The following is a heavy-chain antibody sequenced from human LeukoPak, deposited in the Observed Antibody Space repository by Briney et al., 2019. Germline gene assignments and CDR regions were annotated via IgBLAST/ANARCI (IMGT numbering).Heavy chain of an antibody. CDR3: AREPIIPGVITGDDAFDM. Sequence: ASVKVSCKAPGYTFIDFYIHWVRQAPGQGLEWMGGINPDSGDTKYAQNFRGRVTMTRDTSISTAYMELSGLRSDDTAVYYCAREPIIPGVITGDDAFDMWGQGTMVTVSS. CDR1: GYTFIDFY. J-gene: IGHJ3*02. V-gene: IGHV1-2*02. CDR2: INPDSGDT. D-gene: IGHD3-16*02.